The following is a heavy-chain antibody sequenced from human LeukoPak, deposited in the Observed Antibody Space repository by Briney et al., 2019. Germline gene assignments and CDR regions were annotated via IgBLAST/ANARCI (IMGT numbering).Heavy chain of an antibody. CDR3: ARVALGVRGVIFWFDY. CDR1: GFTFSSYS. CDR2: VSTGSNYI. Sequence: GGSLRLSCTASGFTFSSYSLNWVRQAPGKGLEWVSSVSTGSNYIYYADSVKGRFTISRDNSKNTLYLQMNSLRAEDTAVYYCARVALGVRGVIFWFDYWGQGTLVTVSS. J-gene: IGHJ4*02. V-gene: IGHV3-21*01. D-gene: IGHD3-10*01.